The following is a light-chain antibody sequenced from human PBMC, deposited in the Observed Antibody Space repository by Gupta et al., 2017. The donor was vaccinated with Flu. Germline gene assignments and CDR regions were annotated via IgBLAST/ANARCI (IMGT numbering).Light chain of an antibody. CDR1: QSVTTH. CDR3: QQTYSSPYT. J-gene: IGKJ2*01. CDR2: GAS. V-gene: IGKV1-39*01. Sequence: IQMTQFSASLSASVGDRVNITCRASQSVTTHLNWYQQKSREAPRLLIYGASSLESGVPARFSGSGFATHFTLTISSLEPDDFATYYCQQTYSSPYTFGLGTIVEIK.